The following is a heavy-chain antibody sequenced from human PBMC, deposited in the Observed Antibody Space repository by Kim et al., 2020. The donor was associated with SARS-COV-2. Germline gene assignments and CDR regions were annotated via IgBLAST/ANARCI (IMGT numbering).Heavy chain of an antibody. D-gene: IGHD5-18*01. V-gene: IGHV1-69*13. J-gene: IGHJ4*02. Sequence: SVKVSCKASGGTFSSYAISWVRQAPGQGLEWMGGIIPIFGTANYAQKFQGRVTITADESTSTAYMELSSLRSEDTAVYYCASPGGNTAMVTPYGFDYWGQGTLVTVSS. CDR1: GGTFSSYA. CDR3: ASPGGNTAMVTPYGFDY. CDR2: IIPIFGTA.